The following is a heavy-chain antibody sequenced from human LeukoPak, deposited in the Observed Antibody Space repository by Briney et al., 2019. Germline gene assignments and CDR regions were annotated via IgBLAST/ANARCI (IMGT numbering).Heavy chain of an antibody. CDR3: ATDFWSGTNIIDY. J-gene: IGHJ4*02. CDR1: GHSISSDYY. Sequence: SETLSLTCTVSGHSISSDYYWAWIRQPPGKGLEWIGSSYHTGATYYNPSLKSRVTISVDTSKNQFSLKLSSVTAADTAVYYCATDFWSGTNIIDYWGQGTLVTVSS. D-gene: IGHD3-3*01. V-gene: IGHV4-38-2*02. CDR2: SYHTGAT.